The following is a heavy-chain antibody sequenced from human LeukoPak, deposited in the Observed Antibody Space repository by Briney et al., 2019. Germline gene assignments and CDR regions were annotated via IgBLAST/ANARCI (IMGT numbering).Heavy chain of an antibody. CDR1: GHTFTDYY. J-gene: IGHJ4*02. D-gene: IGHD2-2*01. Sequence: VASVKVSCKASGHTFTDYYMHWVRQAPGQGFEWMGWINPNSGDTNYAQKFQGRVTMTRDTSISTAHMELSRLRSDDTAVYYCARANFLYCSSTTCLFDYWGQGTLVIVSS. CDR2: INPNSGDT. V-gene: IGHV1-2*02. CDR3: ARANFLYCSSTTCLFDY.